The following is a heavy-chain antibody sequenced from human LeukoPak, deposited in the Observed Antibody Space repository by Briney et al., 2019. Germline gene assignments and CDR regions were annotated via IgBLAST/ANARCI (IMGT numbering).Heavy chain of an antibody. J-gene: IGHJ4*02. CDR2: IIGSVPST. Sequence: QAGGSLRLSCAASGFTFGNYAMSWVRQTPGKGLEWISHIIGSVPSTFYAESVKGRFTISRDNSKNTLYLQMNSLRADDTAVYYCAKGGYDYVEVGYFDYWGLGVLVTVSS. CDR3: AKGGYDYVEVGYFDY. D-gene: IGHD5-12*01. V-gene: IGHV3-23*01. CDR1: GFTFGNYA.